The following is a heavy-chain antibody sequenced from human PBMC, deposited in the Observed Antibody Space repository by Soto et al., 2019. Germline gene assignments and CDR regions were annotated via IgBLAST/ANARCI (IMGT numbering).Heavy chain of an antibody. CDR1: GGSVSSGSYF. CDR3: ARDYSSSSNCYYYYGMDV. V-gene: IGHV4-61*01. Sequence: QVQLQESGPGLVKPSETLSLTCTVSGGSVSSGSYFWSWIRQPPGKGLEWIGYIYYSGSTNYNPSLKSRVTISVDTSKNQFSLKLSSVTAADAAVYYCARDYSSSSNCYYYYGMDVWGEGTTVTVSS. CDR2: IYYSGST. J-gene: IGHJ6*04. D-gene: IGHD6-6*01.